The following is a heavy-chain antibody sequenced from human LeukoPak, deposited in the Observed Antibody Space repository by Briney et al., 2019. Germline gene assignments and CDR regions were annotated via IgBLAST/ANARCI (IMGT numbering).Heavy chain of an antibody. Sequence: PGGSLRLSCAASGFTFSTYWMHWVRQAPGKGLVWVSHINSDGSWTGYADSVKGRFTISKDNAKNTVYLQMNILRAEDTAVHYCVSFYETYWGRGTLVTVSS. CDR2: INSDGSWT. D-gene: IGHD2-2*01. J-gene: IGHJ4*02. V-gene: IGHV3-74*01. CDR3: VSFYETY. CDR1: GFTFSTYW.